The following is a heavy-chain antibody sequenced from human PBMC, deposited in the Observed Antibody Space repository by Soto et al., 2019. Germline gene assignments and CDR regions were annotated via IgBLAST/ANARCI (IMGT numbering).Heavy chain of an antibody. Sequence: QVQLVQSGAEVKKPGSSVKVSCKASGGTFSSYAISWVRQAPGQGLEWMGGIIPIFGTANYAQKYQGRVTITADKSTSTAYMALTSLRSEDTAVYYCARGERDGYNSRAHDYWGQGSLVTVSS. CDR3: ARGERDGYNSRAHDY. J-gene: IGHJ4*02. V-gene: IGHV1-69*06. CDR2: IIPIFGTA. D-gene: IGHD5-12*01. CDR1: GGTFSSYA.